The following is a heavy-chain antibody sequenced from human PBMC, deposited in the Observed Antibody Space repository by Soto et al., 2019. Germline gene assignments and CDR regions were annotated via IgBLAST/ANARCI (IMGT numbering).Heavy chain of an antibody. Sequence: EEHLLESGGELVQPGGSLRLSCAASGFTFSDYAMTWVRQAPGKGLEWVSGISSSGGNTYYADSVKGRFTITRDNSKNTLSLQMDSLRAEDTAVYYCAKNGASSKTWYMWYYALDVWGQGTTVTVSS. CDR1: GFTFSDYA. D-gene: IGHD6-13*01. CDR3: AKNGASSKTWYMWYYALDV. CDR2: ISSSGGNT. J-gene: IGHJ6*02. V-gene: IGHV3-23*01.